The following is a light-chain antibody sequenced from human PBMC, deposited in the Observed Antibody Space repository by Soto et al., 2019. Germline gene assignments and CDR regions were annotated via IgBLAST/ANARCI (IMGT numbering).Light chain of an antibody. CDR3: HQYNSYSRGT. CDR2: DAS. J-gene: IGKJ2*02. CDR1: QSISSW. V-gene: IGKV1-5*01. Sequence: DIQMTQSPSTLSASVGDRVTITCRASQSISSWLAWYQQKPGKAPKLLIYDASSLESGVPSRFSGSGSGTEFTLTISSLQPDDFATYCCHQYNSYSRGTFGQGTKLEIK.